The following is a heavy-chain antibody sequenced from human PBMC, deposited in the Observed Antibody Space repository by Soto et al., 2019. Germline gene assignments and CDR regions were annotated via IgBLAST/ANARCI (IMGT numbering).Heavy chain of an antibody. J-gene: IGHJ4*02. CDR1: GYTFTIYW. CDR2: IYPSDSDT. V-gene: IGHV5-51*01. Sequence: GESVKISFQVSGYTFTIYWIGWVRQMPGKGLEWMGIIYPSDSDTRYSPSFQGQVTISADQSINTAYLQWDSLKASDTAIYYCARPANTVADHFDLWGQGTPVTVSS. D-gene: IGHD4-17*01. CDR3: ARPANTVADHFDL.